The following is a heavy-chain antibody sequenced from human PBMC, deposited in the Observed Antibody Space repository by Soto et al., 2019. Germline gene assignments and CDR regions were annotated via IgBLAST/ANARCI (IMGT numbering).Heavy chain of an antibody. CDR3: ARGRYYDFWSGPRSSGGWFDP. Sequence: PSETLSLTCAVYGGSFSGYYWSWIRQPPGKGLEWIGEINHSGSTNYNPSLKSRVTISVDTSKNQFSLKLSSVTAADTAVYYCARGRYYDFWSGPRSSGGWFDPWGHGTLVTVSS. D-gene: IGHD3-3*01. CDR1: GGSFSGYY. J-gene: IGHJ5*02. V-gene: IGHV4-34*01. CDR2: INHSGST.